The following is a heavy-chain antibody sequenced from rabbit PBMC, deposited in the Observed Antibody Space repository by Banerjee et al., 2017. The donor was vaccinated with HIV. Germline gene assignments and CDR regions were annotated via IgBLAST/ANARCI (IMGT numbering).Heavy chain of an antibody. CDR2: IYAGGSA. Sequence: QEQLKETGGGLVQPGGSLTLSCKASGFSLSSYNMGWVRQAPGEGLEYIGFIYAGGSAYYASWVNGRFSISRENTQNTVSLQMNSLTAADTATYFCARDLDSSGVYWDLWGPGTLVTVS. CDR1: GFSLSSYN. D-gene: IGHD1-1*01. CDR3: ARDLDSSGVYWDL. J-gene: IGHJ4*01. V-gene: IGHV1S29*01.